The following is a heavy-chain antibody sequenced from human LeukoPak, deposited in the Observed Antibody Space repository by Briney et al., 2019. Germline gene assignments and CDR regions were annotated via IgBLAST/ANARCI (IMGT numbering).Heavy chain of an antibody. CDR2: IRYDGSNK. CDR3: AKDRGHAYYYYYMDV. J-gene: IGHJ6*03. D-gene: IGHD3-10*01. CDR1: GFTFSSYG. Sequence: PGGSLRLSCAASGFTFSSYGMHWVRQAPGKGLEWVAFIRYDGSNKYYADSVKGRFTISRDNSKNTLYLQMNSLRAEDTAVYYCAKDRGHAYYYYYMDVWGKGTTVTISS. V-gene: IGHV3-30*02.